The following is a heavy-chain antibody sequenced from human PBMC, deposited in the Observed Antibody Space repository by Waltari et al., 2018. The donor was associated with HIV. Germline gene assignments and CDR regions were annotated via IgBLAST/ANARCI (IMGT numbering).Heavy chain of an antibody. CDR2: IKHDGSEK. CDR3: ASPRYFCQH. J-gene: IGHJ1*01. CDR1: GFTFNSYW. Sequence: EVQLVESGGGLVQPGGSLRLSCAASGFTFNSYWMTWVRQAPGKGLEWVANIKHDGSEKYYVDSVKGRFTISRDNAKNSLYLQMNSLRAEDTAVYYCASPRYFCQHWGQGTLVTVSS. V-gene: IGHV3-7*01. D-gene: IGHD3-9*01.